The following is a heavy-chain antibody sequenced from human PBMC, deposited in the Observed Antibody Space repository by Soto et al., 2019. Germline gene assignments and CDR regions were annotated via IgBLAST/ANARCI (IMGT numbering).Heavy chain of an antibody. CDR1: GFTFYTYW. Sequence: PGGSLRLSCGASGFTFYTYWMNWVRQAPGMGLEWVANIKSDGSEKYYLDSVKGRFIISRDNAKNSLYLQMNNLRAEDTAVYYCARELSWSGKDYWGQRTQVTVSS. V-gene: IGHV3-7*01. CDR3: ARELSWSGKDY. J-gene: IGHJ4*02. CDR2: IKSDGSEK. D-gene: IGHD3-10*01.